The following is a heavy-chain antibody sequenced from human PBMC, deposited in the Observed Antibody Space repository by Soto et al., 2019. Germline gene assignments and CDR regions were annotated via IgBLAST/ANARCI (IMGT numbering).Heavy chain of an antibody. V-gene: IGHV3-21*01. CDR3: ASESNGGAPLDY. Sequence: GGSLRLSCAASGFTFSSYSMNLVRQAPGKGLEWVSSISSSSSYIYYADSVKGRFTISRDNAKNSLYLQMNSLRAEDTAVYYCASESNGGAPLDYWGQGTLVTVSS. CDR2: ISSSSSYI. D-gene: IGHD3-16*01. CDR1: GFTFSSYS. J-gene: IGHJ4*02.